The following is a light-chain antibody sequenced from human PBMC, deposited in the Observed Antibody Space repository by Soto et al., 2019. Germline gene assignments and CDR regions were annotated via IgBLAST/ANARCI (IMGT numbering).Light chain of an antibody. CDR2: DVT. J-gene: IGLJ1*01. V-gene: IGLV2-14*01. Sequence: QSALTQPASVSGSPGQSITISCSGSSSDVGNYNYVSWYQQHPRKAPKLMIYDVTRRPSGVSNRFSGSKSGNTASLTISGLQAEDEADYYCSSYTSSSTYVFGTGTKLTVL. CDR3: SSYTSSSTYV. CDR1: SSDVGNYNY.